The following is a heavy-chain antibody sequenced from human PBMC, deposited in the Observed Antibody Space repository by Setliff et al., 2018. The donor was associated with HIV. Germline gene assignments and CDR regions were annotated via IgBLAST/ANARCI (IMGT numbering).Heavy chain of an antibody. CDR3: ATLNPSGGNFLAY. J-gene: IGHJ4*02. V-gene: IGHV4-4*09. D-gene: IGHD2-21*02. CDR2: IHASGKT. Sequence: SETLSLTCTVSGDTDFYWNWIRQPPGRGLEWIGYIHASGKTNYNPSLKSRVTISLDTSKMQFSLHLTSVTAADTAVYYCATLNPSGGNFLAYWGQGTLVTVSS. CDR1: GDTDFY.